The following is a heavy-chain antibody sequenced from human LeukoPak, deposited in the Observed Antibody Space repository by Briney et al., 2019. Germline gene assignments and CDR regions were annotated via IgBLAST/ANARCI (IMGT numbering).Heavy chain of an antibody. D-gene: IGHD5-24*01. CDR3: ARDQIWSNRDGYKLDDAFDI. CDR2: ISGSGGST. V-gene: IGHV3-23*01. Sequence: GGSLRLSCAASGFTFSSYAMSWVRQAPGKGLEWVSAISGSGGSTYYADSVKGRFTISRDNAKNSLYLQMNSLRAEDTAVYYCARDQIWSNRDGYKLDDAFDIWGQGTMVTVSS. J-gene: IGHJ3*02. CDR1: GFTFSSYA.